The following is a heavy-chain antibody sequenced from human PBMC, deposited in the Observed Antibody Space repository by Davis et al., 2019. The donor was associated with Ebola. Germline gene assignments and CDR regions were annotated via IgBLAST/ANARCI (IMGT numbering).Heavy chain of an antibody. V-gene: IGHV7-4-1*02. CDR2: INTNTGNP. Sequence: VKVSCKASGYTFTSYAMNWVRQAPGQGLEWMGWINTNTGNPTYAQGFTGRFVFSLDTSVSTAYLQISSLKAEDTAVYYCACGYSSSWSTFDYWGQGTLVTVSS. J-gene: IGHJ4*02. CDR3: ACGYSSSWSTFDY. CDR1: GYTFTSYA. D-gene: IGHD6-13*01.